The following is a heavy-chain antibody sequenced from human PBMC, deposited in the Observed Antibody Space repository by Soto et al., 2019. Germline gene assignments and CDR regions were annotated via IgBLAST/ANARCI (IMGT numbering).Heavy chain of an antibody. D-gene: IGHD6-25*01. J-gene: IGHJ5*02. CDR2: ISAYNGNT. CDR3: ARDRGCLNWFDP. V-gene: IGHV1-18*01. CDR1: GYTVPSYG. Sequence: QVQLVQSGAEVKKPGASVKVSCKASGYTVPSYGISWVRQAPGQWLAWMGWISAYNGNTNDAQKLQGRVTMTTDTSTSTAYMERRSLRSDDTAVYYCARDRGCLNWFDPWGQGTLVTVSS.